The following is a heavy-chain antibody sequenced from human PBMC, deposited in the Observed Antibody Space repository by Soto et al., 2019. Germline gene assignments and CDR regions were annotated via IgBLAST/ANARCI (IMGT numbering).Heavy chain of an antibody. CDR3: ARDLGGWYVY. V-gene: IGHV4-59*01. CDR2: IYYSGST. CDR1: GGSISSYY. D-gene: IGHD6-19*01. Sequence: QVQLQESGPGLVKPSETLSLTCTVSGGSISSYYWRWIRQPPGKGLEWIGYIYYSGSTNYNPSLKSRVTISVDTSKNQFSLKLSSVTAADTAGYYCARDLGGWYVYWGQGTLVTVSS. J-gene: IGHJ4*02.